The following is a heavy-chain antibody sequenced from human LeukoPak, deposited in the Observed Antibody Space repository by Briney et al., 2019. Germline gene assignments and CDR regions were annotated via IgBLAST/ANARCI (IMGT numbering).Heavy chain of an antibody. CDR2: IYYSGST. V-gene: IGHV4-59*01. D-gene: IGHD3-22*01. J-gene: IGHJ4*02. CDR3: ARVDGYDSSGYYYDY. CDR1: GGSISSYY. Sequence: SETLSLTCTVSGGSISSYYWSWIRQPPGKGLEWIGYIYYSGSTNYNPSLKSRVTISVDTPKNQFSLKLSSVTAADTAVYYCARVDGYDSSGYYYDYWGQGTLVTVSS.